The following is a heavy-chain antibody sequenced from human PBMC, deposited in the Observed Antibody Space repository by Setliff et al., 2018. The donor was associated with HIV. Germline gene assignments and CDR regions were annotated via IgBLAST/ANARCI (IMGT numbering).Heavy chain of an antibody. J-gene: IGHJ3*02. CDR1: GGSISNYY. V-gene: IGHV4-4*09. CDR3: ARYYCPTGECYGFDI. CDR2: IHSSGST. D-gene: IGHD2-8*01. Sequence: TLSLTCTVSGGSISNYYWSWIRQPPGKGLEWIGYIHSSGSTNCNPSLKIRVTISIDASNNQFSLKLTSVTAAETAVYYCARYYCPTGECYGFDIWGQGTRVTVSS.